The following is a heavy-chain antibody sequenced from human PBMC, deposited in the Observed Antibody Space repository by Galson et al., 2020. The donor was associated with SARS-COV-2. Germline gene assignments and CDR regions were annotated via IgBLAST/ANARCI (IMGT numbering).Heavy chain of an antibody. CDR1: DGSLYSNNW. CDR2: IYHSGST. D-gene: IGHD2-15*01. J-gene: IGHJ6*02. Sequence: SETLSLTCAVSDGSLYSNNWWSWVRQPPAKGLEWIGQIYHSGSTNYHPSLKSRVTMSLDKSKNQFSLRLNSGTAADTAVYYCARGSGSRYGMDVWGQGTTVTVSS. V-gene: IGHV4-4*02. CDR3: ARGSGSRYGMDV.